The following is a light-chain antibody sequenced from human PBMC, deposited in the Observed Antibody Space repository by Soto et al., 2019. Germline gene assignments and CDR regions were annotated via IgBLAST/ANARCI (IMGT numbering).Light chain of an antibody. Sequence: QSVLTQPPSASGSTGQSVTISCTGTSRDVGGYTYVSWYQQHPGKAPKLLIFEVNKRPSGVPDRFSGSKSGNTASLTASGLQAEDEGDYYCSSYAGDNNPYVFGTGTKVTVL. J-gene: IGLJ1*01. CDR1: SRDVGGYTY. V-gene: IGLV2-8*01. CDR3: SSYAGDNNPYV. CDR2: EVN.